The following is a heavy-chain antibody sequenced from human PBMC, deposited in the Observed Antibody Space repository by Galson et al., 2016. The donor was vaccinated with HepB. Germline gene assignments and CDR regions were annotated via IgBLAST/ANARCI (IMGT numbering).Heavy chain of an antibody. CDR2: IYWNDDK. CDR1: GFSVSTPGVG. V-gene: IGHV2-5*01. Sequence: PALVKPTQTLTLTCTLSGFSVSTPGVGVGWIRQPPGKALDWLALIYWNDDKRYSPSLKSRLTITKDTSKNQVVLTMRNMDPVDTATYYCAHRRDGYESYGYCYPERFDMWGQGTMVTVSS. J-gene: IGHJ3*02. D-gene: IGHD2-21*02. CDR3: AHRRDGYESYGYCYPERFDM.